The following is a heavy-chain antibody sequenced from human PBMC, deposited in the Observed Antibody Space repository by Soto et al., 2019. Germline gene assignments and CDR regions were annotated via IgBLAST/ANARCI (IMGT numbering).Heavy chain of an antibody. CDR1: GFTFSSYA. D-gene: IGHD6-13*01. CDR2: ISGRGGST. J-gene: IGHJ3*02. CDR3: AQDHYSSSSGGDPDVFDI. Sequence: EVQLLESGGGLVQPGGSLRLSCAASGFTFSSYAMSWVRQAPGKGLEWVSGISGRGGSTYYADSVKGRFTISRDNSKNSLYLQMNSRRAVDTAVYCCAQDHYSSSSGGDPDVFDIWCGGTMVTVSS. V-gene: IGHV3-23*01.